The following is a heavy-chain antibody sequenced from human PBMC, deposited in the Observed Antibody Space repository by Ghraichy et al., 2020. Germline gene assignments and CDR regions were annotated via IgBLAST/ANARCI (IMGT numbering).Heavy chain of an antibody. J-gene: IGHJ3*02. CDR2: IYYSGST. CDR1: GGSISSSSYY. CDR3: ARHNGADAIDI. D-gene: IGHD3-10*01. V-gene: IGHV4-39*01. Sequence: ESLNISCTVSGGSISSSSYYWGWIRQPPGKGLEWIGSIYYSGSTYYNPSLKSRVTISVDTSKNQFSLKLSSVTAADTAVYYCARHNGADAIDIWGQGTMVTVSS.